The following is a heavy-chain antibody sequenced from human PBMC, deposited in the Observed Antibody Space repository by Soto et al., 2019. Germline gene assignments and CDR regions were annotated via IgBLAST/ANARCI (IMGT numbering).Heavy chain of an antibody. V-gene: IGHV3-30*03. Sequence: GGSLRLSCAASGFTFSNYAGTWVRQAPGKGLQWLAVISYDGNNKYYADSVEGRFTISRDNSKNTVYLQMNSLRLEDTAVYYCARGPSYSDSYFDHWGQGTLVTVSP. J-gene: IGHJ4*02. D-gene: IGHD4-17*01. CDR1: GFTFSNYA. CDR2: ISYDGNNK. CDR3: ARGPSYSDSYFDH.